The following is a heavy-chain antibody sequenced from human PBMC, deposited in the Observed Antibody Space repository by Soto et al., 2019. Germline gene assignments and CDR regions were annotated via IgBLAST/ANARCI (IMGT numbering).Heavy chain of an antibody. CDR3: ARGYYYGSGRPTPGGMDV. J-gene: IGHJ6*02. Sequence: ASVKVSCKASGYTFTTYGISWVRQAPGQGLEWMGWISAYTGNTNYAQQFQGRVTMTTDTSTSTAYMELRSLRSDDTAVYYCARGYYYGSGRPTPGGMDVWGQGTTVTVSS. D-gene: IGHD3-10*01. CDR2: ISAYTGNT. V-gene: IGHV1-18*01. CDR1: GYTFTTYG.